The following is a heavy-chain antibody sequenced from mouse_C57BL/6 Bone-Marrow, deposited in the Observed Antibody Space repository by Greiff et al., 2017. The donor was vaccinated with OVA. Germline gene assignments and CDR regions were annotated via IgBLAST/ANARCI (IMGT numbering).Heavy chain of an antibody. J-gene: IGHJ4*01. Sequence: EVQRVESGGGLVQPGGSLKLSCAASGFTFSDYYMYWVRQTPEKRLEWVAYISNGGGSTYYPDTVKGRFTISRDNAKNTLYLQMSRLKSEDTAMYYCARGGIRGDYYAMDYWGQGTSVTVSS. CDR3: ARGGIRGDYYAMDY. V-gene: IGHV5-12*01. CDR2: ISNGGGST. CDR1: GFTFSDYY. D-gene: IGHD2-4*01.